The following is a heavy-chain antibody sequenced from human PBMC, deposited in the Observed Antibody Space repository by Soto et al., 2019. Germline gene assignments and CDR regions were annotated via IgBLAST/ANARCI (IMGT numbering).Heavy chain of an antibody. D-gene: IGHD1-26*01. V-gene: IGHV4-39*01. CDR2: IYNSGTT. CDR3: AGGNSGSSLAY. CDR1: GASISSSSYY. Sequence: PSETLSLTCTVSGASISSSSYYWGWIRQPPGKGLEWIASIYNSGTTYYNTSLKSRVTIPVDTSKNQLSLRLTSVTAADTAVYYCAGGNSGSSLAYWGQGTLVTVSS. J-gene: IGHJ4*02.